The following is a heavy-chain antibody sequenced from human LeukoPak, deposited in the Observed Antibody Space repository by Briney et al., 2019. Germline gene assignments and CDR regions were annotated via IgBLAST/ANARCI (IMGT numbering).Heavy chain of an antibody. CDR1: GGSISSSSYY. CDR3: ARVVRDQLNYYYYYYYMDV. J-gene: IGHJ6*03. V-gene: IGHV4-39*07. D-gene: IGHD2-2*01. Sequence: SETLSLTCTVSGGSISSSSYYWGWLRQPPGKGLEWIGSIYYSGRTYYNPSLKSRVTISVDTSKNQFSLKLSSVTAADTAVYYCARVVRDQLNYYYYYYYMDVWGKGTTVTVSS. CDR2: IYYSGRT.